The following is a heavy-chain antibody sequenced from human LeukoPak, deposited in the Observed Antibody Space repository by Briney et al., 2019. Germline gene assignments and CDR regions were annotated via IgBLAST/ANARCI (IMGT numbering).Heavy chain of an antibody. CDR2: IWYDGSNK. D-gene: IGHD3-10*01. CDR3: ARGYYGSGSIDGMDV. J-gene: IGHJ6*02. V-gene: IGHV3-33*01. Sequence: GGSLSLSCAASGFTFSSYGMHWVRQAPGKGLEWVAVIWYDGSNKYYADSVKGRFTISRDNSKNTLYLQMNSLRAEDTAVYYCARGYYGSGSIDGMDVWGQGTTVTVSS. CDR1: GFTFSSYG.